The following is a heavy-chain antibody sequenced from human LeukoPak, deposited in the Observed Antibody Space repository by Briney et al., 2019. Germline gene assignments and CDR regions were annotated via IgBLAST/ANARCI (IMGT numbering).Heavy chain of an antibody. V-gene: IGHV4-34*01. J-gene: IGHJ4*02. Sequence: PSETLSLTCAVYGGSFSGYHWSWIRQPPGKGQEWIGEINHRGSTNYNPSLKSRVTISVDTSKNQFSLKLSSVTAADTAVYYCASTSAMVYFDYWGQGTLVTVSS. CDR2: INHRGST. CDR1: GGSFSGYH. CDR3: ASTSAMVYFDY. D-gene: IGHD5-18*01.